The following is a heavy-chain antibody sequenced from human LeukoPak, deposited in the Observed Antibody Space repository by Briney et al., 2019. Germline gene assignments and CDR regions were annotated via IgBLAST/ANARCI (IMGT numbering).Heavy chain of an antibody. J-gene: IGHJ4*02. V-gene: IGHV3-23*01. Sequence: GGSLRLSCAASGFTFSSYEMNWVRQAPGKGLECVSTVIVTGGDTFYADSVKGRFTISRDNSKNTLYLQMNSLRADDTAVYYCTKHMFSNGWYYYDNWGQGTLVTVSS. CDR3: TKHMFSNGWYYYDN. D-gene: IGHD6-19*01. CDR1: GFTFSSYE. CDR2: VIVTGGDT.